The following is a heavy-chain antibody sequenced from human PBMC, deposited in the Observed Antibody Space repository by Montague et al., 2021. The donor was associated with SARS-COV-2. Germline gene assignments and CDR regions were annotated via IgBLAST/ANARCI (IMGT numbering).Heavy chain of an antibody. CDR3: ARLYSGYDYYYGMDV. D-gene: IGHD5-12*01. Sequence: SETLSLTCTVSGSSISSSSYYWGWIRQPPGQGLEWIGSIYYSGSTYYNPSLQIRVTMSVDTSKNQFSLKLSSVTAADTAVYYCARLYSGYDYYYGMDVWGQGTTVTVSS. V-gene: IGHV4-39*01. CDR2: IYYSGST. J-gene: IGHJ6*02. CDR1: GSSISSSSYY.